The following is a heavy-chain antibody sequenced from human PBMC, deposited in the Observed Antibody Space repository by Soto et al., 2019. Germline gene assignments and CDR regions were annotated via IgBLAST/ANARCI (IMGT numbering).Heavy chain of an antibody. CDR3: ARDARYSSSWSY. CDR2: INPNSGGS. CDR1: GYTFTGYY. Sequence: GASVKVSCKASGYTFTGYYMHWVRQAPGQGLEWMGWINPNSGGSNYAQKFQGRVTMTRDTSISTAYMELSRLRSDGTAVYYCARDARYSSSWSYWGQGTLVTVSS. V-gene: IGHV1-2*02. D-gene: IGHD6-13*01. J-gene: IGHJ4*02.